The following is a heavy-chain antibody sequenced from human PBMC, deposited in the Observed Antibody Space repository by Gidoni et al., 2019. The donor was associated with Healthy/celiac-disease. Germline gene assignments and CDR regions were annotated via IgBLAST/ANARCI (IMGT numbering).Heavy chain of an antibody. CDR1: GFTFSSYG. D-gene: IGHD3-10*01. CDR2: ISYDGSNK. Sequence: QVQLVESGGGVVQPGRSLRLSCAASGFTFSSYGMHWVRQAPGKGLVWVAVISYDGSNKYYADSVKGRFTISRDNSKNPLYLQMNSLRAEDTAVYYCAKDRGITMVRGVIPGSPNWFDPWGQGTLVTVSS. J-gene: IGHJ5*02. V-gene: IGHV3-30*18. CDR3: AKDRGITMVRGVIPGSPNWFDP.